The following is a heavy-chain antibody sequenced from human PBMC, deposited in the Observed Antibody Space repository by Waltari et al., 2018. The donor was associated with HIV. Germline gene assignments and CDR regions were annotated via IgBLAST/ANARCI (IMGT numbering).Heavy chain of an antibody. V-gene: IGHV1-2*02. Sequence: QVQLVQSGAEVKKPGASVTVSCKASGYTFTDYYVQWVRQAPGQGLEWMGWINSYTGATYYRQRFQGRVSMTRDTSINTAYMELRRLTSDDTATYYCARDVDVGATDYWGQGTLVTVSS. CDR3: ARDVDVGATDY. CDR1: GYTFTDYY. J-gene: IGHJ4*02. D-gene: IGHD1-26*01. CDR2: INSYTGAT.